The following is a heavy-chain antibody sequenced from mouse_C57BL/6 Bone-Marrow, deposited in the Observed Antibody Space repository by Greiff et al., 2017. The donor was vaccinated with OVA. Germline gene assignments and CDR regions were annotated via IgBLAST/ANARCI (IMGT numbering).Heavy chain of an antibody. CDR1: GFSLTSSA. V-gene: IGHV2-9-1*01. J-gene: IGHJ3*01. CDR2: IWTGGGT. D-gene: IGHD1-1*01. Sequence: QVQLKESGPGLVAPSQSLSITCTDSGFSLTSSALSWVRQPPGKGLEWLGVIWTGGGTNYNSALKSRLSISKDNSKSQVFLKMNSLQTDDTARYYCARNEDYYGSSAWFAYWGQGTLVTVSA. CDR3: ARNEDYYGSSAWFAY.